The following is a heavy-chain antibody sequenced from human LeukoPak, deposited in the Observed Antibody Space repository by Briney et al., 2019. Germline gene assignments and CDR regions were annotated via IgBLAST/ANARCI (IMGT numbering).Heavy chain of an antibody. Sequence: GGSLRLSCAASGFTSSSYSMNWVRQAPGKGLEWVSYISISSSTIYYADSVKGRFTISRDNANNSLYLQMDGLRAEDTAVYYCAAGSSWLDSWGQGTLVTVSS. D-gene: IGHD6-13*01. CDR2: ISISSSTI. CDR1: GFTSSSYS. V-gene: IGHV3-48*01. J-gene: IGHJ4*02. CDR3: AAGSSWLDS.